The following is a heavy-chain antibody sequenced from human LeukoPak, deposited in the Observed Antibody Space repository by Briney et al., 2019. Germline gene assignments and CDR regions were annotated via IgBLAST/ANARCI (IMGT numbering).Heavy chain of an antibody. CDR1: GGSISSSSYY. CDR2: IYYSGST. V-gene: IGHV4-39*07. CDR3: ARDLIGP. Sequence: SETLSLTCTVSGGSISSSSYYWGWIRQPPGKGLEWIGSIYYSGSTYYNPSLKSRVTISVDTSKNQFSLKLNSVTAADTAVYYCARDLIGPWGQGTLVTVSS. J-gene: IGHJ5*02.